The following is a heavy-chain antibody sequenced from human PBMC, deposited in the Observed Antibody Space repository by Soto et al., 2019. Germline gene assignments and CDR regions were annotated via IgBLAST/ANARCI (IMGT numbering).Heavy chain of an antibody. CDR1: GGTFSSYA. CDR2: IIPIFGTA. D-gene: IGHD3-3*01. J-gene: IGHJ5*02. Sequence: SVKVSCNASGGTFSSYAISWVRQAPGQGLEWMGGIIPIFGTANYAQKFQGRVTITADESTSTAYMELSSLRSEDTAVYYCARERRITIFGVVANWFDPWGQGTLVTVSS. V-gene: IGHV1-69*13. CDR3: ARERRITIFGVVANWFDP.